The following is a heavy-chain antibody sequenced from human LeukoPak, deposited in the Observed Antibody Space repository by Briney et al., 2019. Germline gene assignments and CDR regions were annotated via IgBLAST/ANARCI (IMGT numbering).Heavy chain of an antibody. CDR3: AKDRGIVVVPTLFDY. V-gene: IGHV3-23*01. Sequence: PPGGSLRLSCAASGFTFSGPTMSWVRQAPGKGLEWVSGISGSGGTTRHADSVKGRFTISRDNSKNTLYLQMNSLRAEDTAVYYCAKDRGIVVVPTLFDYWGQGTLVTVSS. D-gene: IGHD2-2*01. CDR2: ISGSGGTT. CDR1: GFTFSGPT. J-gene: IGHJ4*02.